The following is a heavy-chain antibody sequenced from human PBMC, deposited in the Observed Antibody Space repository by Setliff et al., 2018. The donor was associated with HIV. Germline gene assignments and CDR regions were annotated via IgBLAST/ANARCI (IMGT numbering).Heavy chain of an antibody. D-gene: IGHD6-25*01. V-gene: IGHV1-18*01. CDR1: GYSFTAYG. CDR2: IHIDSGHT. Sequence: ASVMVSCKASGYSFTAYGISWVRQAPGQGFEWMGWIHIDSGHTNFAQKFQDRVTVTTDTSTNTTYMVLRGLRSDYTATYYCARVPSGAAGLVRAGFYFWGQGTLVTVSS. CDR3: ARVPSGAAGLVRAGFYF. J-gene: IGHJ4*01.